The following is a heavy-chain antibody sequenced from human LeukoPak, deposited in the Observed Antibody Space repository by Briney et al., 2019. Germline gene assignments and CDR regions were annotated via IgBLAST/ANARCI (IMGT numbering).Heavy chain of an antibody. CDR3: ARMDGSGSYYFDY. CDR1: GGTFISYA. D-gene: IGHD3-10*01. J-gene: IGHJ4*02. V-gene: IGHV1-69*01. Sequence: GSSVKVSCKASGGTFISYAISWVGQAPGQGLEWMGGIIPIFGTANYAQKFQGRVTITADESTSTAYMELSSLRSEDTAVYYCARMDGSGSYYFDYWGQGTLVTVSS. CDR2: IIPIFGTA.